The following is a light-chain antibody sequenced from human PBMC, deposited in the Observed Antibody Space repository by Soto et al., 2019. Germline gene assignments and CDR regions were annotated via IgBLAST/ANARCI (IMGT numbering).Light chain of an antibody. J-gene: IGLJ3*02. CDR2: RNN. V-gene: IGLV1-47*01. CDR3: AAWDDSLSGLCV. Sequence: QSVLTQPPSASGTPGQRVTISCSGSSSNIGSNYVYWYQQLPGTAPKLLIYRNNQRPSGVPDRFAGSKSGTSASLAISGLRSEDEADYYCAAWDDSLSGLCVFGGGTTLTVL. CDR1: SSNIGSNY.